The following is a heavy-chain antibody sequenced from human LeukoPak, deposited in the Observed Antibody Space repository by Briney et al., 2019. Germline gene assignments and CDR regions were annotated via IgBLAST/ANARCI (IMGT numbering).Heavy chain of an antibody. CDR3: ARDYITIFGGRGWFDP. D-gene: IGHD3-3*01. Sequence: PSVTLSLTCTVSGGSISSYYWSWIRQPPGKGLEWIGYIYYSGSTNYNPSLKSRVTISVDTSKNQFSLKLSSVTAADTAVYYCARDYITIFGGRGWFDPWGQGTLVTVSS. CDR2: IYYSGST. V-gene: IGHV4-59*01. CDR1: GGSISSYY. J-gene: IGHJ5*02.